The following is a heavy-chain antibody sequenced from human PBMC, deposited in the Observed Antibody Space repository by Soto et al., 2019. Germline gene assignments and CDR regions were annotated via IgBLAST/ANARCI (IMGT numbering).Heavy chain of an antibody. Sequence: EVQLLESGGGLVQPGGSLRLSCAASGFTFSSYAMSWVRQAPGKGLERVSAISGSGGSTYYADSVKGRFTISRDNSKNTLYLQMNSLRAEDTAVYYCAKDRRWVLLRFGAFDIWGQGTMVTVS. CDR1: GFTFSSYA. J-gene: IGHJ3*02. V-gene: IGHV3-23*01. CDR3: AKDRRWVLLRFGAFDI. CDR2: ISGSGGST. D-gene: IGHD1-26*01.